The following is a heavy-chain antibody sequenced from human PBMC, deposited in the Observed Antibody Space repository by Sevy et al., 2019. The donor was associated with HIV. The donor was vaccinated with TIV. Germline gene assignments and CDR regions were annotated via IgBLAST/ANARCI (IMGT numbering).Heavy chain of an antibody. J-gene: IGHJ4*02. D-gene: IGHD2-2*01. V-gene: IGHV3-23*01. Sequence: GGSLRLSYAASGFTFSSYAMSWVRQAPGKGLEWVLAISGSGGSTYYADSVKGRFTISRDNSKNTLYLQMNSLRAEDTAVYYCAKGYCSSTSCYYQPDFDYWGQGTLVTVSS. CDR1: GFTFSSYA. CDR2: ISGSGGST. CDR3: AKGYCSSTSCYYQPDFDY.